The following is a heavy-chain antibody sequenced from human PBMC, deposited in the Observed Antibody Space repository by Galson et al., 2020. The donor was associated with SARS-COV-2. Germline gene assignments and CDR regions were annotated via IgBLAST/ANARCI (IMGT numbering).Heavy chain of an antibody. Sequence: SETLSLTCTVSGGSISSGGYYWSWIRQHPGKGLEWIGYIYYSGSTYYNPSLKSRVTISVDTSKNQFSLKLSSVTAADTAVYYCARSQGPQWLVTMELDWFDPWGQGTLVTVSS. CDR2: IYYSGST. CDR1: GGSISSGGYY. CDR3: ARSQGPQWLVTMELDWFDP. V-gene: IGHV4-31*03. J-gene: IGHJ5*02. D-gene: IGHD6-19*01.